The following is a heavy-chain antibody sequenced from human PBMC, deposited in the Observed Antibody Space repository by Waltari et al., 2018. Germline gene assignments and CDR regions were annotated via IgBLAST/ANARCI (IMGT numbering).Heavy chain of an antibody. CDR3: ARVGADDAFDI. J-gene: IGHJ3*02. V-gene: IGHV1-8*01. Sequence: QVQLVQSGAEVKKPGASVKVSCKASGYPLSSYDINWGRQATGQGLEWMGWMNPNSGNTGYPQKFQGRVTMTRNTSISTAYMELSSLRSEDTAVYYCARVGADDAFDIWGQGTTVTVSS. D-gene: IGHD1-26*01. CDR1: GYPLSSYD. CDR2: MNPNSGNT.